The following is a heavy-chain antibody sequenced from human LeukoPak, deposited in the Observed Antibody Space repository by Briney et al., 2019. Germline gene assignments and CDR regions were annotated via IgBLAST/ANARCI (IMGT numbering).Heavy chain of an antibody. D-gene: IGHD5-18*01. J-gene: IGHJ4*02. V-gene: IGHV1-18*01. CDR3: AREAGYSYGVY. CDR1: GYTLTTYG. Sequence: APVRVSCTASGYTLTTYGISWVRQAPGQGGEWMGWISAYNGNTNYAQKLQGRVTMTTDTSTSTAYMELRSLRSDDTAVYYCAREAGYSYGVYGGQGTLVAVS. CDR2: ISAYNGNT.